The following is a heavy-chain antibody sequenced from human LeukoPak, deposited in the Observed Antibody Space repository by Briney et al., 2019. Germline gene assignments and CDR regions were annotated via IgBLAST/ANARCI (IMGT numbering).Heavy chain of an antibody. CDR2: IWYDGSNK. J-gene: IGHJ2*01. Sequence: GGPLRLSCAASGLPFSRQGMHWVRHATGKGLEWVADIWYDGSNKYYADSVKGRFTISRDNSKNTLYLQMNSLRAEDTAVYYCARDYLDWYFDLWGRGTLVTVSS. CDR3: ARDYLDWYFDL. CDR1: GLPFSRQG. V-gene: IGHV3-33*01.